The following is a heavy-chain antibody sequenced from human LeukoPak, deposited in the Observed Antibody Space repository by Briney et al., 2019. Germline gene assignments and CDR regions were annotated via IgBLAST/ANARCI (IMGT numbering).Heavy chain of an antibody. Sequence: GGSLRLSCAASAFTFSTFSMNWVRQAPGKGLEWVSGISSGGGTIYYADSVKGRFTISRDNSKNTLYLQMNSLRDDDTAVYYCATKNSGSYPFDYWGQGTLVTVSS. J-gene: IGHJ4*02. CDR3: ATKNSGSYPFDY. CDR1: AFTFSTFS. D-gene: IGHD2-15*01. V-gene: IGHV3-23*01. CDR2: ISSGGGTI.